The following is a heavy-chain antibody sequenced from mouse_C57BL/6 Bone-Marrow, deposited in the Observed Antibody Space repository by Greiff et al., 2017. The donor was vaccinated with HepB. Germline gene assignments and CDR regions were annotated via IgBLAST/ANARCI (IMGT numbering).Heavy chain of an antibody. Sequence: EVKVVESGGGLVKPGGSLKLSCAASGFTFSSYTMSWVRQTPEKRLEWVATISGGGGNTYYPDSVKGRFTISRDNAKNTLYLQMSSLRSEDTALYYCARYPYFDYWGQGTTLTVSS. CDR2: ISGGGGNT. V-gene: IGHV5-9*01. CDR3: ARYPYFDY. J-gene: IGHJ2*01. CDR1: GFTFSSYT. D-gene: IGHD5-1*01.